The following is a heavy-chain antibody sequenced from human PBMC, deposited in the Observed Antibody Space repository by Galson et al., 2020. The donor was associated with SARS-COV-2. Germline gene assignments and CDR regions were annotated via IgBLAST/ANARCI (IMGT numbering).Heavy chain of an antibody. CDR3: TLNAWHV. J-gene: IGHJ4*02. Sequence: GESLRLCCVVSGFPFTNAWMTWVRQAPGKGLEWVGRLKSRGDGGTADYAAPVDGRFTMSRDDSKNTLFLQMSSLKIEDTGVYYCTLNAWHVWGQGTLVTVSS. CDR2: LKSRGDGGTA. V-gene: IGHV3-15*01. CDR1: GFPFTNAW.